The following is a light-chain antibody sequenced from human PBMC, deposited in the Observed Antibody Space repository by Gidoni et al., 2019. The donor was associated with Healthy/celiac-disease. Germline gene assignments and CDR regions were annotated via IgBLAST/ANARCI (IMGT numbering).Light chain of an antibody. CDR3: QQYGSTIFT. V-gene: IGKV3-20*01. J-gene: IGKJ3*01. CDR2: GAS. CDR1: QSVSSSY. Sequence: MVLTQSPVTLSLSPGERATLSCSGSQSVSSSYLAWYQQKPGQAPRLLIYGASSRATGIPDRFSGSGSGTDFTLTISRLEPEDFAVYYCQQYGSTIFTFGPGTKVDIK.